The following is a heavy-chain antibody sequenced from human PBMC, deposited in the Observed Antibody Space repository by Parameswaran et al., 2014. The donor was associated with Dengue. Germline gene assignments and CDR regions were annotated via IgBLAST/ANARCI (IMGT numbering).Heavy chain of an antibody. D-gene: IGHD4-17*01. CDR3: ARHYGDYEGADAFDI. Sequence: PGKGLEWIGSIYYSGSTYYNPSLKSRVTISVDTSKNQFSLKLSSVTAADTAVYYCARHYGDYEGADAFDIWGQGTMVTVSS. V-gene: IGHV4-39*01. CDR2: IYYSGST. J-gene: IGHJ3*02.